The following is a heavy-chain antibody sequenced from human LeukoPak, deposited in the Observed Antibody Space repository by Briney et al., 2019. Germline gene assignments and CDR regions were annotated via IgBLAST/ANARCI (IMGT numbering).Heavy chain of an antibody. V-gene: IGHV4-34*01. J-gene: IGHJ6*02. CDR3: ARGTRKAYYYYYGMDV. CDR2: INHSGST. CDR1: GGSISSYY. Sequence: PSETLSLTCTVSGGSISSYYWSWIRQPPGKGLEWIGEINHSGSTNYNPSLKSRVTISVDTSKNQFSLKLSSVTAADTAVYYCARGTRKAYYYYYGMDVWGQGTTVTVSS.